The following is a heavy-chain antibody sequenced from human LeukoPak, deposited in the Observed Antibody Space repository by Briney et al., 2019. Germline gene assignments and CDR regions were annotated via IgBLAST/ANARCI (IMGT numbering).Heavy chain of an antibody. D-gene: IGHD2-2*01. V-gene: IGHV1-46*01. CDR1: GYTFTSYY. CDR3: ARGPASLNCSSTSCPLDY. Sequence: ASVKVSCKASGYTFTSYYMHWVRQAPGQGLEWMGIINPSGGSTSYAQKFQGRVTMTRDTSTSTVYMELSSLRSEDTAVYYCARGPASLNCSSTSCPLDYWGQGTLVTVSS. J-gene: IGHJ4*02. CDR2: INPSGGST.